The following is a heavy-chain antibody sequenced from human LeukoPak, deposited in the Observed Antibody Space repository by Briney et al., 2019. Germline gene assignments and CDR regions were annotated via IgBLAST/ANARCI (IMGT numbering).Heavy chain of an antibody. J-gene: IGHJ3*02. V-gene: IGHV3-48*01. D-gene: IGHD3-10*02. Sequence: GGSLRLSCAASGFIFSSYSMNWVRQAPGKGLEWVSYISSSSSTMYYAASVKGRFSISRDNAQNSLYLQMNSLRAEDTAVYYCVRDHHRRLYVSQARDTFDIWGQGTMVTVSS. CDR3: VRDHHRRLYVSQARDTFDI. CDR2: ISSSSSTM. CDR1: GFIFSSYS.